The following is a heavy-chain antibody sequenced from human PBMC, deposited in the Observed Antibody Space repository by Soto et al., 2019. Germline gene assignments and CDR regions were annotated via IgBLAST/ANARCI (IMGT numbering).Heavy chain of an antibody. CDR1: GGSISSHY. CDR2: IYLSGNT. D-gene: IGHD2-15*01. J-gene: IGHJ4*02. CDR3: AKGYLGVVVAATDY. Sequence: SETLSLTCTVSGGSISSHYWSWIRQPAGKGLEWIGRIYLSGNTKINPSLKNRVTMSVDASKNQFSLNLKSVTAADTAVYYCAKGYLGVVVAATDYWGQGTLVTVSS. V-gene: IGHV4-4*07.